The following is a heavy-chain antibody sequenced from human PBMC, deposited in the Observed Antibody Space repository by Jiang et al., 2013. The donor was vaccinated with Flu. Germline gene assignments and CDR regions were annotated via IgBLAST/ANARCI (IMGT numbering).Heavy chain of an antibody. Sequence: GSGLVKPPETLSLTCTVSGGSVSSGSYYWSWIRQPPGKGLEWIGYIYYSGSTNYNPSLKSRVTISVDTSKNQFSLKLSSVTAADTAVYYCARDLEYCSSTSCESKPSWFDPGAREPWSPSPQ. V-gene: IGHV4-61*01. CDR1: GGSVSSGSYY. CDR3: ARDLEYCSSTSCESKPSWFDP. J-gene: IGHJ5*02. D-gene: IGHD2-2*01. CDR2: IYYSGST.